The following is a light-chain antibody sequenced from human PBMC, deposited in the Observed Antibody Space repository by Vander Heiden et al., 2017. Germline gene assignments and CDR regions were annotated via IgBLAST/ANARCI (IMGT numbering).Light chain of an antibody. CDR3: QQSYSTKLT. V-gene: IGKV1-39*01. CDR1: QSISSY. Sequence: DIQMTQSPSSLSASVGVRVTITCRASQSISSYLNWYPQKPVKAPPLLIYAASSLQSGVPSRFSGSGSGTDFTLTISSLQPEDFATYYCQQSYSTKLTFGGGTKVEIK. CDR2: AAS. J-gene: IGKJ4*01.